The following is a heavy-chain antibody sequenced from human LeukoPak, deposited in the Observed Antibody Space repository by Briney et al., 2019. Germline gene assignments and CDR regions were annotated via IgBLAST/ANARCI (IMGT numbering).Heavy chain of an antibody. CDR3: AKDRTVAGTEYFQH. D-gene: IGHD6-19*01. V-gene: IGHV3-23*01. CDR2: ISGSGGST. Sequence: GGSLRLSCAASGFTFSSYAMSWVRQAPGKGLEWVSAISGSGGSTYYAASVKGRFTISRDNSKNTLYLQMNSLRAEDTAVYYCAKDRTVAGTEYFQHWGQGTLVTVSS. CDR1: GFTFSSYA. J-gene: IGHJ1*01.